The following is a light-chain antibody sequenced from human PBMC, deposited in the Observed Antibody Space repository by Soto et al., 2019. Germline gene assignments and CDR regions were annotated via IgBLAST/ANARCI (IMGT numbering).Light chain of an antibody. Sequence: EIVMTQSPDTLSVSPGERATLSCRASQSVSSSLAWYQQKPGQPPRLLIYGASTRATGIPARFRGSGSGTEFTLTISSLQSEDSAVYYCQQYNNWWTFGQGTKVEVK. CDR1: QSVSSS. V-gene: IGKV3-15*01. J-gene: IGKJ1*01. CDR3: QQYNNWWT. CDR2: GAS.